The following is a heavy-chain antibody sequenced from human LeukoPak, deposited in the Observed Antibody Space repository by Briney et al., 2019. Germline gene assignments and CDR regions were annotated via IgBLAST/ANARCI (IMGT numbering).Heavy chain of an antibody. CDR1: GFTFNTYW. V-gene: IGHV3-7*01. CDR2: IKEDGSQK. J-gene: IGHJ4*02. Sequence: GGSLRLSCAASGFTFNTYWMSWVRQTPGKGLEWVANIKEDGSQKNYVDSVRGRFTISRDNAKNSLYLQMNSLRAEDTAAYYCARDGFSSAINFWGQGTLVTVSS. CDR3: ARDGFSSAINF. D-gene: IGHD2-21*02.